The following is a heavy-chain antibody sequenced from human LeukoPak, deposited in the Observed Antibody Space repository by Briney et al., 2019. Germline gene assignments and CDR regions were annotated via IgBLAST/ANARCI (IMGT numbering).Heavy chain of an antibody. CDR2: INHSGST. J-gene: IGHJ4*02. CDR3: ASTIPPYYYDSSGYYRDY. D-gene: IGHD3-22*01. Sequence: SETLSLTCAVYGESFSGYYWSWIRQPPGKGLEWIGEINHSGSTNYNPSLKSRVTISVDTSKNQFSLKLSSVTAADTAVYYCASTIPPYYYDSSGYYRDYWGQGTLVTVSS. CDR1: GESFSGYY. V-gene: IGHV4-34*01.